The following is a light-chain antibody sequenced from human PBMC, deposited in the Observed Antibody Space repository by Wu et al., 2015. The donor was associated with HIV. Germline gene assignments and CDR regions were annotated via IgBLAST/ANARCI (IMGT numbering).Light chain of an antibody. J-gene: IGKJ1*01. CDR2: KTS. V-gene: IGKV1-5*03. CDR3: LQDNSNSWA. Sequence: DIQMTQSPSTLSASVGDRVTITCRASQSLSSWLAWYQQKPGKGPKLLIYKTSTLQSGVPSRFSGSASGTEFTLTITSLQPDDFATYYCLQDNSNSWAFGQGTKVEMK. CDR1: QSLSSW.